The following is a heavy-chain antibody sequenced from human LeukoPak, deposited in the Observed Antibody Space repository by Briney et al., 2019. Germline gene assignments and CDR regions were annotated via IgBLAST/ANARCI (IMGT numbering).Heavy chain of an antibody. J-gene: IGHJ4*02. Sequence: PSETLSLTCAVSGYSISSGYYWGWIRQPPGQGLEWIGSIYHSGSTYYNPSLKSRVTISVDTSKNQFPLKLSSVTAADTAVYYCARQSGGSYFSYWGQGTLVTVSS. CDR1: GYSISSGYY. CDR2: IYHSGST. V-gene: IGHV4-38-2*01. D-gene: IGHD1-26*01. CDR3: ARQSGGSYFSY.